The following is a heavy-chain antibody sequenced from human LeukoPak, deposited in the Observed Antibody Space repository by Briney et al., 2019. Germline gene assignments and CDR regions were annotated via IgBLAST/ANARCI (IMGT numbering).Heavy chain of an antibody. CDR1: GFTFSSYA. V-gene: IGHV3-23*01. CDR3: ARGRGIAVAGPIDS. D-gene: IGHD6-19*01. Sequence: GGSLRLSCAASGFTFSSYAMNWVRQAPGKGLEWVSGISGSGGSTYYADSVKGRLTISRDNSKNTLYLQMHSLRVGDTAVYYCARGRGIAVAGPIDSWGQGTLVTVSS. CDR2: ISGSGGST. J-gene: IGHJ4*02.